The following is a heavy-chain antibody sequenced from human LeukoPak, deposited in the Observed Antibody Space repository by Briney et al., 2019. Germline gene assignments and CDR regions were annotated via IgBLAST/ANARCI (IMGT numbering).Heavy chain of an antibody. J-gene: IGHJ4*02. Sequence: PSETLSLTCTVSGGSISSSSYYWGWIRQPPVKGLEWIGSIYYTGSTYYNPSLKSRVTISVDTSKNQFSLKLSSVTAADTAVYYCARQRRIAAAGTGGVGYWGQGTLVTVSS. CDR3: ARQRRIAAAGTGGVGY. V-gene: IGHV4-39*07. CDR1: GGSISSSSYY. CDR2: IYYTGST. D-gene: IGHD6-13*01.